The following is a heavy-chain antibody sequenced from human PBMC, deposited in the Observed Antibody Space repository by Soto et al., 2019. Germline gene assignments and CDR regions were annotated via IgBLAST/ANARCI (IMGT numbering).Heavy chain of an antibody. Sequence: EVQLLESGGGLVQPGGSLRLSCAASGFTFSSYAMSWVRQAPGKGLEWVSAISGSGGSTYYADSVKGRFTISRDNSKNTLYLQMNSLRAEDTAVYYCAKVPDPYYDSSGYYYFDYWGQGTLVTVSS. CDR2: ISGSGGST. CDR3: AKVPDPYYDSSGYYYFDY. CDR1: GFTFSSYA. J-gene: IGHJ4*02. V-gene: IGHV3-23*01. D-gene: IGHD3-22*01.